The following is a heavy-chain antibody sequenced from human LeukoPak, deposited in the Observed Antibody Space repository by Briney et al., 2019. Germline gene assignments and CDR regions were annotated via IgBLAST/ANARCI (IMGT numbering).Heavy chain of an antibody. CDR2: IYHSGST. D-gene: IGHD3-10*01. CDR1: GYSISSGYY. CDR3: AKSNGYGLVDI. Sequence: SETLSLTCTVSGYSISSGYYWGWIRQPPGKGLEWIGSIYHSGSTYYNPSLKSRVTISLDTSRNQFSLKLNSVTAADTAVYYCAKSNGYGLVDIWGQGTMVTVSS. J-gene: IGHJ3*02. V-gene: IGHV4-38-2*02.